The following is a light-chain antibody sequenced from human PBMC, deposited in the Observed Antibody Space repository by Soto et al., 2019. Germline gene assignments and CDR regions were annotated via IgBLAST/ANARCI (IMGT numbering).Light chain of an antibody. CDR1: QSVSSSF. CDR3: QQYASSHWT. Sequence: EIVLTQSPGTLSLSPGERATLSCRASQSVSSSFLAWYQQKPGQAPRLLIYGSSSRATGIPDRFSGRGSGTEFHLTVSRLEAEEFAVYYWQQYASSHWTFGQGTKVEMK. V-gene: IGKV3-20*01. J-gene: IGKJ1*01. CDR2: GSS.